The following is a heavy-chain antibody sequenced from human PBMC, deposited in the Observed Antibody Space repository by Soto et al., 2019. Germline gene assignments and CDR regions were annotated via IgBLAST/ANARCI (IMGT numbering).Heavy chain of an antibody. J-gene: IGHJ6*02. D-gene: IGHD3-16*01. CDR1: GFTLSSYA. V-gene: IGHV3-30-3*01. CDR3: ASLGRHG. Sequence: PGGSLRLSCAASGFTLSSYAMHWVRQAPGKGLEWVAVISYDGSNKYYADSVKGRFTISRDNAKNSLFLQMNNLRAEDTGVYYCASLGRHGWGQGTTVTVSS. CDR2: ISYDGSNK.